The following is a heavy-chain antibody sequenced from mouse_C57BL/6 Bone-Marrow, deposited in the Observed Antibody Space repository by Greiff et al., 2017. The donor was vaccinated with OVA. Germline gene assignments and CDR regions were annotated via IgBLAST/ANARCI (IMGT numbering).Heavy chain of an antibody. CDR1: GFSLTSYG. CDR2: IWGDGST. J-gene: IGHJ3*01. D-gene: IGHD2-2*01. CDR3: AKPDGYDEGTWFAY. Sequence: VKLMESGPGLVAPSQSLSITCTVSGFSLTSYGVSWVRQPPGKGLEWLGVIWGDGSTNYHSALISRLSISKDNSKSQVFLKLNSLQTDDTATYYCAKPDGYDEGTWFAYWGQGTLVTVSA. V-gene: IGHV2-3*01.